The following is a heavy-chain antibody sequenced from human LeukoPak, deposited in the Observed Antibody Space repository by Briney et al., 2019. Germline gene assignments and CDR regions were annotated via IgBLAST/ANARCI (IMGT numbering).Heavy chain of an antibody. Sequence: SETLSLTCTVSGGSISSYYWSWIRQPPGKGLEWIGYIYYSGSTNYNPSLKSRVTISVDTSKNQFSLKLSSVTAADTAVYYCAGAGYNSVWAYFDYWGQGTLVTVSS. J-gene: IGHJ4*02. D-gene: IGHD6-19*01. CDR1: GGSISSYY. V-gene: IGHV4-59*01. CDR2: IYYSGST. CDR3: AGAGYNSVWAYFDY.